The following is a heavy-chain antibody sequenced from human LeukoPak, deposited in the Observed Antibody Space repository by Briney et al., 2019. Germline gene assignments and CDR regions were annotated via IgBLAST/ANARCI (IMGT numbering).Heavy chain of an antibody. CDR2: IYYGGSP. J-gene: IGHJ4*02. D-gene: IGHD3-10*01. Sequence: SETLSLTCNVSGGSIGTTTNSWGWAWIRQRPGKGLEWIGSIYYGGSPYYTSSLKSRVTISVDTSKNQFSLKMASLTATDTAVYYCARAAYGSGRYHDYWGQGTLVTVSS. CDR1: GGSIGTTTNS. V-gene: IGHV4-39*02. CDR3: ARAAYGSGRYHDY.